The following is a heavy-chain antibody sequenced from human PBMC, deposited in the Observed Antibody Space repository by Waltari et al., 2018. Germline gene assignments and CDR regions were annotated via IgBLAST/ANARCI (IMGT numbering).Heavy chain of an antibody. V-gene: IGHV3-74*01. J-gene: IGHJ4*02. CDR1: ELTFSTHW. Sequence: EVQLVESGGGLVQPGGSLRLSCAASELTFSTHWLDWVRQAPGKGLVWCSRMKTDGTSISYADSVRGRFIISRDSAKNTYYLQMSSLRVEDTAVYYCTMNPGYWGQGTAVTVSS. CDR2: MKTDGTSI. CDR3: TMNPGY.